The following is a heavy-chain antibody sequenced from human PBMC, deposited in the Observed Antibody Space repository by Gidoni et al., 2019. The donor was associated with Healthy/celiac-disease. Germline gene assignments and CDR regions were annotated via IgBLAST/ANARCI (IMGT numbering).Heavy chain of an antibody. D-gene: IGHD2-2*01. V-gene: IGHV5-51*03. CDR1: GYRFTSYW. CDR2: IYPGDSDT. Sequence: EAQLVQSGADAQTTGETLKISCKGSGYRFTSYWIGWVRQMPGKGLEWMGIIYPGDSDTRYSPSFQGQVTISADKSISTAYLQWSSLKASDTAMYYCARLQGGYCSSTSCYSGWFDPWGQGTLVTVSS. J-gene: IGHJ5*02. CDR3: ARLQGGYCSSTSCYSGWFDP.